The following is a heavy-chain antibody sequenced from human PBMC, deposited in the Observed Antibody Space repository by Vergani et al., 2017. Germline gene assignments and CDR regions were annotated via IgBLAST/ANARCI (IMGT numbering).Heavy chain of an antibody. Sequence: QVQLQESGPGLVKPSETLSLTCTVSGGSISSYSWSWIRQPPGKGLEWIGYIYYSGSTNYNPSLKSRVTISVDTSKNQFSLKLSSVTAADTAVYYCARTAAAGSGWFDPWGQGTLVTVSS. J-gene: IGHJ5*02. D-gene: IGHD6-13*01. V-gene: IGHV4-59*01. CDR2: IYYSGST. CDR1: GGSISSYS. CDR3: ARTAAAGSGWFDP.